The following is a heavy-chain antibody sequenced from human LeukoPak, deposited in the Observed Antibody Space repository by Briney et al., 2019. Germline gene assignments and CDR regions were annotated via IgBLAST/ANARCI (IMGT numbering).Heavy chain of an antibody. V-gene: IGHV4-59*08. CDR1: GGSISSYY. Sequence: SETLSLTCTVSGGSISSYYWSWIRQPPGKGLEWIGYIYYSGSTNYNPSLKSRVTISVDTSKNQFSLKLSSVTAADTAVYYCARHTYYYDSSGYYTYWYFDLWGRGTLVTVSS. J-gene: IGHJ2*01. CDR2: IYYSGST. CDR3: ARHTYYYDSSGYYTYWYFDL. D-gene: IGHD3-22*01.